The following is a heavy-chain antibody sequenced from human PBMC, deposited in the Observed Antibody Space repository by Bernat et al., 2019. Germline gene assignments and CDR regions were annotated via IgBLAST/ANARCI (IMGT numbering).Heavy chain of an antibody. V-gene: IGHV4-61*01. Sequence: QVQLQESGPGLVKPSETLSPTCPVSGGSVSSGSYYWSWILQPPGKGLEWIGYIHYSGSTNYNPSLKSRVTISVDTSKNQFSLKLSSVTAADTAVYYCARDKDRQLVFDYLGQGTLVSVSS. D-gene: IGHD6-6*01. CDR3: ARDKDRQLVFDY. J-gene: IGHJ4*02. CDR1: GGSVSSGSYY. CDR2: IHYSGST.